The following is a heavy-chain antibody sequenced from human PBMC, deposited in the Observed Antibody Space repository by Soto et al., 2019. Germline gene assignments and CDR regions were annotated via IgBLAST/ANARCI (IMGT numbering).Heavy chain of an antibody. V-gene: IGHV1-69*13. J-gene: IGHJ4*02. CDR2: IIPIFGTA. Sequence: GASVKVSCKASGGTFSSYAISWVRQAPGQGLEWMGGIIPIFGTANYAQKFQGRVTITADESTSAAYMELSSLRPEDTAVYYCAGGPVVIRNWGQGTLVTSPQ. CDR3: AGGPVVIRN. CDR1: GGTFSSYA. D-gene: IGHD3-16*02.